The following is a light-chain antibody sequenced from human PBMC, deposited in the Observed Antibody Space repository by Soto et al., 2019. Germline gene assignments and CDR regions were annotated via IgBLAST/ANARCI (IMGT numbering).Light chain of an antibody. Sequence: IQMTQSHSPLSASVEDGVTIPFRASQSISSWLAWYQHKPGKAPKLLIYDASNLDSGVPSRFSGSGSGTEFTLTISSLQPDDFATYYCQQYSIYWNTFGQGTKVDIK. CDR3: QQYSIYWNT. CDR1: QSISSW. J-gene: IGKJ2*01. V-gene: IGKV1-5*01. CDR2: DAS.